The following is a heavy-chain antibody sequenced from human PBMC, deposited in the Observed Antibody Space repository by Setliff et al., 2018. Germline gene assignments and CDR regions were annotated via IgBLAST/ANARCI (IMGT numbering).Heavy chain of an antibody. D-gene: IGHD6-19*01. CDR1: GYSFTNYG. J-gene: IGHJ1*01. Sequence: ASVKVSCKASGYSFTNYGITWVRQAPGQGLEWMGWISAYNGDTKIAQNLQGRVTMTTDTSTSTAYMELRSLRSEDTAVYYCAKVQAVAGTCFQHWGQGTLVTVSS. CDR3: AKVQAVAGTCFQH. V-gene: IGHV1-18*01. CDR2: ISAYNGDT.